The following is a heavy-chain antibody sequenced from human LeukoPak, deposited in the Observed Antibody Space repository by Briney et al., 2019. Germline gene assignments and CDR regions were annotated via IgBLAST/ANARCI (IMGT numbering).Heavy chain of an antibody. J-gene: IGHJ4*02. CDR1: GYTFTSYD. V-gene: IGHV1-8*01. Sequence: ASVTVSCKASGYTFTSYDINWVRQATGQGLEWMGWMNPNSGNTGYAQKFQGRVTMTRNTSISTAYMELSSLRSEDTAVYYCARGPYYDILTGYYPIDYWGQGTLVTVSS. D-gene: IGHD3-9*01. CDR2: MNPNSGNT. CDR3: ARGPYYDILTGYYPIDY.